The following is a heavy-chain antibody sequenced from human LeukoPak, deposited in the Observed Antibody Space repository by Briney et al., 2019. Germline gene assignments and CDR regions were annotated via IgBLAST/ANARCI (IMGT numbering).Heavy chain of an antibody. CDR2: ISNDGSNK. V-gene: IGHV3-30*03. CDR3: ARGTAYSSGWYNWFDP. J-gene: IGHJ5*02. Sequence: GGSLRLPCAASGFTFSSYSMNWVRQAPGKGLEWVAVISNDGSNKYDADSVKGRFTISRDNSKNTLYLEMNSLRPEDTAVYYCARGTAYSSGWYNWFDPWGQGTLVTVSS. D-gene: IGHD6-19*01. CDR1: GFTFSSYS.